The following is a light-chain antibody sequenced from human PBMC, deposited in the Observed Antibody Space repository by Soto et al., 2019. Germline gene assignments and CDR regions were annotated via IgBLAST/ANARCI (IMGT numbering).Light chain of an antibody. Sequence: DIVMTQSPLSLPVTPGEPASISCRSSQSLLHTSGYNYLDWYLQKPGQSPQLLIYLGSNRASGVPDRFSGSESGTDFTLKITRVEAEDVGVYYCMQSLQTPWTLGQGTKVDIK. CDR1: QSLLHTSGYNY. CDR2: LGS. CDR3: MQSLQTPWT. J-gene: IGKJ1*01. V-gene: IGKV2-28*01.